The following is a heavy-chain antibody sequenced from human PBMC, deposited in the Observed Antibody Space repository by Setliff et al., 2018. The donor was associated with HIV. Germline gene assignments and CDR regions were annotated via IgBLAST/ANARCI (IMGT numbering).Heavy chain of an antibody. CDR3: ARREGYGMDV. CDR1: GGSFSGYY. Sequence: SETLSLTCAVYGGSFSGYYWSWIRQPPGKGLEWIGEIIHSGSANYNPSLKSRVTISVDMSKNQFSLKLSSVTAADTAVYYCARREGYGMDVWGQGTTVTVSS. CDR2: IIHSGSA. V-gene: IGHV4-34*12. J-gene: IGHJ6*02.